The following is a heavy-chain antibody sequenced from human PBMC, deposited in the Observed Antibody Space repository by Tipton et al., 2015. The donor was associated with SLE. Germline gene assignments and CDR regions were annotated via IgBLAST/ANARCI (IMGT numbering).Heavy chain of an antibody. CDR1: GFTFSSYA. CDR2: IYSSGNT. J-gene: IGHJ6*02. V-gene: IGHV4-59*01. CDR3: ARGRGTTWFVDYYYGMDV. Sequence: LSCAASGFTFSSYAMSWVRQAPGKGLEWIGFIYSSGNTNYNPSLKSRVTISVDTSKNQFSLKLTSVTAADTAVYYCARGRGTTWFVDYYYGMDVWGQGTTVTVSS. D-gene: IGHD3-10*01.